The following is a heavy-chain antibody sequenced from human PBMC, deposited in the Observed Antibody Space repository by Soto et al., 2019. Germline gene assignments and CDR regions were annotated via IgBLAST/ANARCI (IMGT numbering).Heavy chain of an antibody. J-gene: IGHJ6*02. Sequence: EVQLVQSGAEVKKPGESLRISCKGSGYSFINYWITWVRQMPGKGLEWMGRIDPSDSSSDSYTNYSPAFQGHVTISADTSMGTASLQWSSLKASDTAMYYCLMSKWFGDGMDVLGQGTTVTVSS. CDR1: GYSFINYW. D-gene: IGHD3-10*01. CDR2: IDPSDSSSDSYT. CDR3: LMSKWFGDGMDV. V-gene: IGHV5-10-1*03.